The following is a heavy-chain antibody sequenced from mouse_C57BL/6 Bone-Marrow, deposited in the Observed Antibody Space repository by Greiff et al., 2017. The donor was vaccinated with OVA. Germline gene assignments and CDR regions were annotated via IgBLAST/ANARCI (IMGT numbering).Heavy chain of an antibody. Sequence: QVQLKQPGAELVMPGASVKLSCKASGYTFTSYWMHWVKQRPGQGLEWIGEIDPSDSYTNYNQKFKGKSTLTVDNSSSTAYMQRSRLTSEDSAVYYCARGIWGNYFFYAMDYWGQGTSVTVSS. J-gene: IGHJ4*01. CDR2: IDPSDSYT. CDR3: ARGIWGNYFFYAMDY. D-gene: IGHD2-1*01. CDR1: GYTFTSYW. V-gene: IGHV1-69*01.